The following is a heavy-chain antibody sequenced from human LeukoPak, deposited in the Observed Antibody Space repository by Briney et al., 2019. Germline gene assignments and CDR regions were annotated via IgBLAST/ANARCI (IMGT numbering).Heavy chain of an antibody. J-gene: IGHJ3*02. V-gene: IGHV4-4*07. CDR2: IYTSGST. CDR3: ATERVMVRYHAFDI. CDR1: GGSISSYY. Sequence: SETLSLTCTVSGGSISSYYWSWIRQPAGKGLEWIGRIYTSGSTNYNPSLKSRVTISVDTSKNQFSLKLSSVTAADTAVYYCATERVMVRYHAFDIWGQGTMVTVSS. D-gene: IGHD3-10*01.